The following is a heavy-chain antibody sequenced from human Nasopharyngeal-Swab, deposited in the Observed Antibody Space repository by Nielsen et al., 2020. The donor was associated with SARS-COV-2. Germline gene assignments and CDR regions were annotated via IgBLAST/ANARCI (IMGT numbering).Heavy chain of an antibody. CDR2: INAGNGNT. D-gene: IGHD3-10*01. CDR3: ARDGGSGSYGGVDYYYYMDV. J-gene: IGHJ6*03. V-gene: IGHV1-3*01. Sequence: ASVQVSCKASGYTFTSYAMHWVRQAPGQRLEWMGWINAGNGNTKYSQKFQGRVTITRDTSASTAYMELSSLRSEDTAVYYCARDGGSGSYGGVDYYYYMDVWGKGTTVTVSS. CDR1: GYTFTSYA.